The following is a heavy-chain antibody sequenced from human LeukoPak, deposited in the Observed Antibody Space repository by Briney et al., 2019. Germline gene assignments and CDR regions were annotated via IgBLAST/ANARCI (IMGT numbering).Heavy chain of an antibody. CDR2: IYYSGST. CDR3: ARLTGIGGGFDY. Sequence: SETLSLTCTVSGGSISSGDYYWSWIRQPPGKGLEWIGYIYYSGSTYYNPSLKSRVTISVDTSKNQFSLKLSSVTAADTAVFYCARLTGIGGGFDYWGQGTLVTVSS. D-gene: IGHD1-14*01. V-gene: IGHV4-30-4*02. CDR1: GGSISSGDYY. J-gene: IGHJ4*02.